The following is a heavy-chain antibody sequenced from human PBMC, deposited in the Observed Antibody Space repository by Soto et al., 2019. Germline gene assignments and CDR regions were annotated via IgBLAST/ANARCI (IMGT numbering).Heavy chain of an antibody. V-gene: IGHV4-39*01. CDR1: GGSISSSHYF. D-gene: IGHD2-15*01. CDR3: ARTSECSSGNCDLAYFQH. CDR2: SSESGSI. Sequence: QLQLQESGPGLVRPSETLSLTCTVSGGSISSSHYFWGWIRQPPGKGLEWIGSSSESGSIYYNPSLKSRVTISVDTSTNMLSLKFMSVIAADPAVYYCARTSECSSGNCDLAYFQHWGQGTLVTVSS. J-gene: IGHJ1*01.